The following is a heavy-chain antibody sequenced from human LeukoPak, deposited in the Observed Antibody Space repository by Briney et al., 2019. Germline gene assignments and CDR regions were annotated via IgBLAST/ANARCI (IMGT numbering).Heavy chain of an antibody. V-gene: IGHV3-48*03. CDR1: GFTFSSYE. CDR3: ARGPESYYYYYMDV. J-gene: IGHJ6*03. Sequence: PGGSLRLSCAASGFTFSSYEMNWVRQAPGKGLEWVSYISSSGSTIYYADSVKGRFTISRDNAKNSLYLQMNSLRAEDTAVYYCARGPESYYYYYMDVWGKGTTVTISS. CDR2: ISSSGSTI. D-gene: IGHD1-14*01.